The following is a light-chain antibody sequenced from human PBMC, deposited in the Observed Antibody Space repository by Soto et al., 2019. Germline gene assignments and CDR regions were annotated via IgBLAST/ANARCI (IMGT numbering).Light chain of an antibody. CDR2: KAS. J-gene: IGKJ1*01. CDR1: QTISSW. Sequence: DIQMTQSPSTLSASVGDRVTITWRASQTISSWLAWYQQKPGKAPKLLIYKASTLKSGVPSRFSGSGSGTDFTLTISCLQSEDFATYYCQQYYSFPGTFGQGTKVDI. V-gene: IGKV1-5*03. CDR3: QQYYSFPGT.